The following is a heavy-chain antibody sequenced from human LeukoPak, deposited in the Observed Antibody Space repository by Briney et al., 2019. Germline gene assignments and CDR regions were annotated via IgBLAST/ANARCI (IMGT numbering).Heavy chain of an antibody. CDR1: ARSISSGDYY. J-gene: IGHJ6*02. D-gene: IGHD6-13*01. CDR3: ARDFSSSWSYGMDV. CDR2: IYYSGST. Sequence: SETLSLTCTVSARSISSGDYYWSWIRQPPGKGLEWIGHIYYSGSTYYNPSLKSRVTISVDTSKNQFSLKLSSVTAADTAVYYCARDFSSSWSYGMDVWGQGTTVTVSS. V-gene: IGHV4-30-4*01.